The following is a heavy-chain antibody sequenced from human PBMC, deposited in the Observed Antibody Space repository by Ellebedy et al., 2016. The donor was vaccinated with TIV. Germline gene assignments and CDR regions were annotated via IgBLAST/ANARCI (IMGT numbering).Heavy chain of an antibody. V-gene: IGHV3-13*01. CDR1: GFTFSSHD. D-gene: IGHD3-9*01. CDR3: AKDSPTDINYHDNDILGILV. Sequence: GESLKISCAASGFTFSSHDMHWVRQGTGKGLEWVSGITSSGDTGYSGSVKGRFTISRENAKNSLDLQMRSLIAGDTAVYYCAKDSPTDINYHDNDILGILVWGQGTLVTVSS. CDR2: ITSSGDT. J-gene: IGHJ4*02.